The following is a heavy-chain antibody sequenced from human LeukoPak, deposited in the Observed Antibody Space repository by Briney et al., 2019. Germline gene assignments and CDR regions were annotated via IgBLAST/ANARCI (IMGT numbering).Heavy chain of an antibody. CDR2: IKQDGSEK. V-gene: IGHV3-7*03. CDR3: ARVMGYCSSTSCYHWFDP. Sequence: GGSLRLSCAASGFTFSSYWMSWVRQAPGKGLEWVANIKQDGSEKYYVDSVKGRSTISRDNAKNSLYLQMNSLRAEDTALYHCARVMGYCSSTSCYHWFDPWGQGTLVTVSS. CDR1: GFTFSSYW. D-gene: IGHD2-2*01. J-gene: IGHJ5*02.